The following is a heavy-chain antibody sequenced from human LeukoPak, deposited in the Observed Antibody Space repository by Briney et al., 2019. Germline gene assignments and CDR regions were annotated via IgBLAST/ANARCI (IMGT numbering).Heavy chain of an antibody. V-gene: IGHV1-3*01. J-gene: IGHJ5*02. CDR3: ARDRGSGSYSKRANWFDP. CDR2: INAGNGNT. D-gene: IGHD3-10*01. CDR1: GYTFTSYA. Sequence: GASAKVSCKASGYTFTSYAMHWVRQAPGQRLEWMGWINAGNGNTKYSQKFQGRVTITRDTSASTAYMELSSLRSEDTAVYYCARDRGSGSYSKRANWFDPWGQGTLVTVSS.